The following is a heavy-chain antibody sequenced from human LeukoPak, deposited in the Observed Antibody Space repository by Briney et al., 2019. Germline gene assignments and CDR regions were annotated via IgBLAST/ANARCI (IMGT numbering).Heavy chain of an antibody. CDR2: IYSGGST. D-gene: IGHD2-15*01. J-gene: IGHJ5*02. V-gene: IGHV3-53*01. CDR3: ARHEIGRYCSGGSCYDWDNWFDP. CDR1: GFTVSSNY. Sequence: GGSLRLSCAASGFTVSSNYMSWVRQAPGKGLEWVSVIYSGGSTYYADSVKGRFTISRDNSKNTLYLQMNSLTAEDTAMYYCARHEIGRYCSGGSCYDWDNWFDPWGQGTLVTVSS.